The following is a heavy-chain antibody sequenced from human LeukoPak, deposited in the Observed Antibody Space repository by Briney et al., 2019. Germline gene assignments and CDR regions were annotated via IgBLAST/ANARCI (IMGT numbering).Heavy chain of an antibody. V-gene: IGHV4-59*12. D-gene: IGHD3-22*01. CDR1: GGSISTSY. Sequence: PSETLSLTCTVSGGSISTSYWSWIRQPPGKGLEWIGYIFYSGSTDSNPSLKSRVTISVDMSTNQVSLKLRSVTAADTAVYYCASDPARNLGSGHLDWYFDLWGRGTLVTVSP. CDR2: IFYSGST. CDR3: ASDPARNLGSGHLDWYFDL. J-gene: IGHJ2*01.